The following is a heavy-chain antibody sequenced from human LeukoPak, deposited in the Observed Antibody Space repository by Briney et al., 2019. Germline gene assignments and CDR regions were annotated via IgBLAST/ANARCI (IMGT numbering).Heavy chain of an antibody. CDR1: GGSISSVGHH. J-gene: IGHJ4*02. CDR2: IYHSGST. Sequence: SETLSLTCTVSGGSISSVGHHWSWIRQHPGKGLEWIGYIYHSGSTYYNPSLKSRVTMSVDTSKNQFSLKVISVTAADTAVYYCARAYGDFTLFDCWGRGTLVTVSS. CDR3: ARAYGDFTLFDC. D-gene: IGHD4-17*01. V-gene: IGHV4-31*03.